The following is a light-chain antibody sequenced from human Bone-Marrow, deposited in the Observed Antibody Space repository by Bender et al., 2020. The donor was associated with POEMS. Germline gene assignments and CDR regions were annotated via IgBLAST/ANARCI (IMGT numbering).Light chain of an antibody. V-gene: IGLV2-14*03. CDR1: SSDIGGYNY. J-gene: IGLJ2*01. Sequence: QSALTQPASVSGSPGQSITISCTGTSSDIGGYNYVSWYQQHPGKAPKLIIFDVYTRPSGVSHRFSGSKSGNTASLTISGLQAEDEADYYCLSYTSTSILGVLFGGGTKLTVL. CDR3: LSYTSTSILGVL. CDR2: DVY.